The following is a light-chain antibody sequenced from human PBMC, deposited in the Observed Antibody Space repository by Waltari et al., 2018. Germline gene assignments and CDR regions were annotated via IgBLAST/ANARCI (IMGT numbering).Light chain of an antibody. CDR1: QRVSSF. V-gene: IGKV3-11*01. CDR3: QQRKTWPIT. Sequence: EIVLTQSPATLSLSPVERATLSCSASQRVSSFLAWYQQKRGQAPRLLIDDASTRATGIPARFSGSGSGTDFTLTISSLEPEDFAVYYCQQRKTWPITFGQGTRLEIK. J-gene: IGKJ5*01. CDR2: DAS.